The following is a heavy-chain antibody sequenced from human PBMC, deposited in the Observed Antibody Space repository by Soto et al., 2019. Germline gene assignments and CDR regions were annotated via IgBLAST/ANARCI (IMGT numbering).Heavy chain of an antibody. CDR3: ARLPGYSTGWTPFDF. Sequence: VGSLRLSCAASGFTFSNYWMHWVRQAPGKGLVWVSRINSDGSTTSHADSVKGRFTISRDNAKNTPYLQMSSLRAEDTAVYYCARLPGYSTGWTPFDFWGQGTQVTVSS. CDR2: INSDGSTT. D-gene: IGHD6-19*01. V-gene: IGHV3-74*01. J-gene: IGHJ4*02. CDR1: GFTFSNYW.